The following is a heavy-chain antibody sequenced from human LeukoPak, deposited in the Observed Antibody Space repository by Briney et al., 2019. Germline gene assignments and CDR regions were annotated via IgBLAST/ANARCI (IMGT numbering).Heavy chain of an antibody. CDR3: ATLDY. Sequence: SSETLSLTCTVSGGSISSSTYYWGWIRQPPGKGLEWIGSIYYSGSTYYNPSLKSRVTISVDTSKNQFSLKLTSVTAADTAVYYCATLDYWGQGTLVTVSS. V-gene: IGHV4-39*01. CDR2: IYYSGST. CDR1: GGSISSSTYY. J-gene: IGHJ4*02.